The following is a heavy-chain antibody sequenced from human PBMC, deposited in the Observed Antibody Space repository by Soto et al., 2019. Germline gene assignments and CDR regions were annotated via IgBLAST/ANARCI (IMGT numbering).Heavy chain of an antibody. V-gene: IGHV1-69*13. Sequence: ASVKVSCKASGGTFSSYAISWVRQAPGQGLEWMGGIIPIFGTANYAQKFQGRVMITADESTSTAYMELSSLRSEDTAVYYCARRGGYDFVSEGYCSGGSCHEYYYYGMDVWGQGTTVTVSS. J-gene: IGHJ6*02. CDR1: GGTFSSYA. CDR2: IIPIFGTA. D-gene: IGHD2-15*01. CDR3: ARRGGYDFVSEGYCSGGSCHEYYYYGMDV.